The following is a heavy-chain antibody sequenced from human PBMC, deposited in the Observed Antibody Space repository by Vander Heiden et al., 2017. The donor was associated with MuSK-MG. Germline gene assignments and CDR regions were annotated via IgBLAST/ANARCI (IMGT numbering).Heavy chain of an antibody. CDR2: IIPIFGTA. D-gene: IGHD3-10*01. V-gene: IGHV1-69*01. CDR1: GGPFSSYA. Sequence: QVQLVQSGAEGKKPGSPVKVCCKASGGPFSSYAISWVRQAPGQGLEWMGGIIPIFGTANYAQKFQGRVTITADESTSTAYMELSSLRSEDTAVYYCARSTMVRGVIVYWGQGTLVTVSS. CDR3: ARSTMVRGVIVY. J-gene: IGHJ4*02.